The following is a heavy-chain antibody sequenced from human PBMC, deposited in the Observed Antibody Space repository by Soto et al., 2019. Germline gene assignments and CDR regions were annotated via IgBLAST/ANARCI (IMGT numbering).Heavy chain of an antibody. Sequence: SETLSLTCAVYGGSFSVYYWSWIRQPPGKGLEWIGEINHSGSTNYNPSLKSRVTISVDTSKNQFSLKLSSVTAADTAVYYCARPGGSGYLRGYYYYGMDVWGQGTTVTVSS. CDR1: GGSFSVYY. V-gene: IGHV4-34*01. CDR3: ARPGGSGYLRGYYYYGMDV. D-gene: IGHD3-22*01. J-gene: IGHJ6*02. CDR2: INHSGST.